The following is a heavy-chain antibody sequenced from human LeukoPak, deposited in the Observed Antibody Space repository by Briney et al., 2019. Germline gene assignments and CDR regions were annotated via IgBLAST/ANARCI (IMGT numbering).Heavy chain of an antibody. CDR2: IYPGDSDV. D-gene: IGHD2-21*02. CDR3: ARTYCGGDCYYSYFDY. Sequence: ESLKISCKGSGYSFTTYWIGWVRQMPGKGLEWMGIIYPGDSDVRYSPSFQGQVTISADKSISTAYLQRSSLEASDTAMYYCARTYCGGDCYYSYFDYWGQGTLVTVSS. V-gene: IGHV5-51*01. CDR1: GYSFTTYW. J-gene: IGHJ4*02.